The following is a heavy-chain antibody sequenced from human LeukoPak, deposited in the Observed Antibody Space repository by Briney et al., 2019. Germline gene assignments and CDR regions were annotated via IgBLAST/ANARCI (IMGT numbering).Heavy chain of an antibody. CDR3: ARESDGDYGIY. J-gene: IGHJ4*02. CDR1: GFTFSSYA. Sequence: PGRSLRLSCAASGFTFSSYAMHWVRQAPGKGLEWVAVISYDGSNKYYADSVKGRFTISRDNSKNTLYLQMNSLRAEDTAVYYCARESDGDYGIYWGQGTLVTVSS. D-gene: IGHD4-17*01. CDR2: ISYDGSNK. V-gene: IGHV3-30-3*01.